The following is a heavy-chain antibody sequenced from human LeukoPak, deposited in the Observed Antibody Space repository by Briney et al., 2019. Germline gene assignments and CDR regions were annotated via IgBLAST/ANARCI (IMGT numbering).Heavy chain of an antibody. D-gene: IGHD2-15*01. J-gene: IGHJ4*02. V-gene: IGHV1-69*01. CDR3: ARVQCVYCSGGSCYGGVCDY. Sequence: SSVKVSCKASGGTFSSYAISWVRRAPGQGLEWMGGIIPIFGTASYAQKFQGRVTITADESTSTAYMELSRLRSEDTAVYYCARVQCVYCSGGSCYGGVCDYWGQGTLVSVSS. CDR2: IIPIFGTA. CDR1: GGTFSSYA.